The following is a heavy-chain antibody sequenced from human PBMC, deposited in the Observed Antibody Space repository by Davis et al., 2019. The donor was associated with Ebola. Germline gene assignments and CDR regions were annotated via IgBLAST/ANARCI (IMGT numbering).Heavy chain of an antibody. D-gene: IGHD6-19*01. CDR2: INADGTLT. V-gene: IGHV3-74*03. J-gene: IGHJ5*02. CDR1: GFSFSRYW. CDR3: AKDSGWAMSP. Sequence: GESLKISCAASGFSFSRYWMHWVRQVPGKGLVWVARINADGTLTTYADSVKGRFTISRDNGKNSLYLQMNSLRAEDTAVYYCAKDSGWAMSPWGQGTLVTVSS.